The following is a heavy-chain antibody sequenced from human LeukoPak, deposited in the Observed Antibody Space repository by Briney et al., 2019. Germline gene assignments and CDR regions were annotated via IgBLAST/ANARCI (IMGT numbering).Heavy chain of an antibody. CDR3: AKSPQAILTGYYTWCFDY. V-gene: IGHV3-23*01. CDR1: GFTFSSYA. D-gene: IGHD3-9*01. CDR2: ISGSGGTT. J-gene: IGHJ4*02. Sequence: GGSLRLSCAASGFTFSSYAMSWVRQAPGKGLEGVSAISGSGGTTYYADSVKGRFTISRDKSKNTLYLQMNSLRAEDTAVYYCAKSPQAILTGYYTWCFDYWGQGILVTVSS.